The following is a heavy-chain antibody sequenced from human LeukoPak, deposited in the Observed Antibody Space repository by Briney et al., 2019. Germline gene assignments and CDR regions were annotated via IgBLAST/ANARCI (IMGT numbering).Heavy chain of an antibody. J-gene: IGHJ4*02. CDR1: GFTFSNYA. D-gene: IGHD2-15*01. CDR2: ISGNGGST. Sequence: GGSLRLSCEVSGFTFSNYAMSWVRQAPGKGLEWVSVISGNGGSTYYADSVKGRFTISRDNPKNTLYLHMRSLRAEDTAVYYCAKDVIAYCSAGSCGAFDYWGQGTPVTVSS. V-gene: IGHV3-23*01. CDR3: AKDVIAYCSAGSCGAFDY.